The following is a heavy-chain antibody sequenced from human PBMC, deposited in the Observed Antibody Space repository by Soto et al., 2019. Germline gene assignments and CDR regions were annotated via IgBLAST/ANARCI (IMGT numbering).Heavy chain of an antibody. CDR3: ARVNFACDGDY. J-gene: IGHJ4*02. Sequence: SETLSLTCSVSGGSISSGGYPWSWLRQPPGKGLEWIGYIYHSGSTYYNPSLKSRVTISVDRSKNQFSLKLSSVTAADTAVYYCARVNFACDGDYWGQGTLVTVSS. CDR1: GGSISSGGYP. CDR2: IYHSGST. V-gene: IGHV4-30-2*01. D-gene: IGHD3-9*01.